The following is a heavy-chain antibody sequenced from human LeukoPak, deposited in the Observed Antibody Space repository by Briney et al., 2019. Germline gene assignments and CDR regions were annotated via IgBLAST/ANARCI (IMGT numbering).Heavy chain of an antibody. CDR2: IYYSGST. Sequence: NPSETLSLTCTVSGGSISSYYWSWIRQPPGKGLEWIGYIYYSGSTNYNPSLKSRVTISVDTSKNQFSLKLSSVTAADTAVYYCARELLGGFDIWEQGTMVTVSS. D-gene: IGHD2-8*02. V-gene: IGHV4-59*01. CDR1: GGSISSYY. J-gene: IGHJ3*02. CDR3: ARELLGGFDI.